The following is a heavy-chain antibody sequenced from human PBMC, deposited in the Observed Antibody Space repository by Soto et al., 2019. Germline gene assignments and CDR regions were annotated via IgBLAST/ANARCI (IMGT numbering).Heavy chain of an antibody. Sequence: SETLSLTCTVSDGSIDSSAYSWGWICQPPGKGLEWIGSINYSGSTYYSPSLKSRVTISIDTSRNQSSLRLSSVTAADTAVYYCARRDCGGDCYSWYYWGQGTLVTVSS. J-gene: IGHJ4*02. D-gene: IGHD2-21*02. CDR3: ARRDCGGDCYSWYY. CDR2: INYSGST. CDR1: DGSIDSSAYS. V-gene: IGHV4-39*01.